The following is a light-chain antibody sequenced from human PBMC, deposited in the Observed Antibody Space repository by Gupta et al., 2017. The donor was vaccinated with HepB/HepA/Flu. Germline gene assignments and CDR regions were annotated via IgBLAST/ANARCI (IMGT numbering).Light chain of an antibody. Sequence: SSQLTQAPAVSVALGQTVRISCPVDILRSYSANWYQQKPGQAPVVLIYCKNNRPPGIPVRFSGSSSGNTASLTITGAQAEDEADYYCYSRDSRDTHTVVFGGGTKLTVL. CDR1: ILRSYS. J-gene: IGLJ2*01. CDR2: CKN. CDR3: YSRDSRDTHTVV. V-gene: IGLV3-19*01.